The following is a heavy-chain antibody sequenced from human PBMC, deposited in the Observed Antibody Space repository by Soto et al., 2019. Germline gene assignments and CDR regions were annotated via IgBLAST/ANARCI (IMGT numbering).Heavy chain of an antibody. CDR3: TGRKMTTSASFDY. Sequence: EVQLVESGGGLVQPGGSLKLSCSASGFIFSDSAIHWVRQAPGKGLEWVGRIKSKPNNYATAYAASVKGRFTISRDDSKDTAFLQMNSLKTEDTAVYYCTGRKMTTSASFDYWGQGTLVTVSS. J-gene: IGHJ4*02. CDR2: IKSKPNNYAT. D-gene: IGHD4-4*01. V-gene: IGHV3-73*01. CDR1: GFIFSDSA.